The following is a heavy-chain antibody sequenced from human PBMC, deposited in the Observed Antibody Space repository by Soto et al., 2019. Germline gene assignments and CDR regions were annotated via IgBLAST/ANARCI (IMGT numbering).Heavy chain of an antibody. J-gene: IGHJ4*02. CDR3: ARCRIAAAGTVFDY. V-gene: IGHV1-2*04. D-gene: IGHD6-13*01. CDR1: GYTFTGYY. CDR2: INPNSGGT. Sequence: GASVKVSCKASGYTFTGYYMHWVRQAPGQGLEWMGWINPNSGGTNYAQKFQGWVTMTRDTSISTAYMELSRLRYDDTAVYYCARCRIAAAGTVFDYWGQGTLVTVSS.